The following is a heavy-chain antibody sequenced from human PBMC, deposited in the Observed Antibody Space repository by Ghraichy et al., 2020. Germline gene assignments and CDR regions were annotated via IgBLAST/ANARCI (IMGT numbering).Heavy chain of an antibody. CDR1: GFTFSSYT. Sequence: GESLNISCAASGFTFSSYTMNWVRQAPGKGLEWVSSISSKSSYIYNADSMKGRFTISRDNAKNSLYLQMNSLRADDTAVYYCARERLDYYDNSGRYYFDYGGQGTLVTVS. CDR2: ISSKSSYI. CDR3: ARERLDYYDNSGRYYFDY. D-gene: IGHD3-22*01. V-gene: IGHV3-21*01. J-gene: IGHJ4*02.